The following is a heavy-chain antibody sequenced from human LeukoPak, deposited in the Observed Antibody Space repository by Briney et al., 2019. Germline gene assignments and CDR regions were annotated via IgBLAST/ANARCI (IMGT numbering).Heavy chain of an antibody. D-gene: IGHD3-22*01. CDR2: IYYSGST. Sequence: SETLSLTCTVSGGSISSSSYYWGWIRQPPGKGLEWIGSIYYSGSTYYNPSLKSRVTISVDTSKNQFSLKLSSVTAADTAVYYCARVQAPNYYDSSGYLVYWGQGTLVTVSS. CDR1: GGSISSSSYY. V-gene: IGHV4-39*01. CDR3: ARVQAPNYYDSSGYLVY. J-gene: IGHJ4*02.